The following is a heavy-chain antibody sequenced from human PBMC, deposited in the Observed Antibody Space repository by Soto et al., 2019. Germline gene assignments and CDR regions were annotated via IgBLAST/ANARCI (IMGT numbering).Heavy chain of an antibody. Sequence: SLRLSCASSGFTFSSYAMHWVRQAPGKGLEWVAVISYDGSNKYYADSVKGRFTISRDNSKNTLYLQMNSLRAEGTAVYYCAAVPSGKIRYFDWLPYGNDPFDIWGQGTMVTVSS. CDR3: AAVPSGKIRYFDWLPYGNDPFDI. V-gene: IGHV3-30-3*01. D-gene: IGHD3-9*01. CDR2: ISYDGSNK. J-gene: IGHJ3*02. CDR1: GFTFSSYA.